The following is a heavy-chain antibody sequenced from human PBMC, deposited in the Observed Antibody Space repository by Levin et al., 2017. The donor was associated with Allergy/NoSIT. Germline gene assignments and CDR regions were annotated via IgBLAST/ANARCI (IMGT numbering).Heavy chain of an antibody. CDR2: ISSSSSYI. V-gene: IGHV3-21*01. J-gene: IGHJ6*02. CDR3: ARDIVVVPAAITYYYYGMDV. Sequence: GGSLRLSCAASGFTFSSYSMNWVRQAPGKGLEWVSSISSSSSYIYYADSVKGRFTISRDNAKNSLYLQMNSLRAEDTAVYYCARDIVVVPAAITYYYYGMDVWGQGTTVTVSS. D-gene: IGHD2-2*02. CDR1: GFTFSSYS.